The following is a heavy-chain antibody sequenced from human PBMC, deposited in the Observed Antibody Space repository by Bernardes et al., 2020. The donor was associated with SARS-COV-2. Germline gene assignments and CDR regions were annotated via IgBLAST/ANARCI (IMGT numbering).Heavy chain of an antibody. J-gene: IGHJ4*02. CDR2: ISSSGSTI. D-gene: IGHD2-2*01. CDR3: ATREEYQLLPVEY. CDR1: GFTFSSYD. V-gene: IGHV3-48*03. Sequence: GGSLRLSCAASGFTFSSYDMNRVRQAPGKALERVSYISSSGSTIYYADSVKGRFTISRDNAKNSLYLQMNSLRTEDTTDNYFATREEYQLLPVEYWGQGTLVNVSS.